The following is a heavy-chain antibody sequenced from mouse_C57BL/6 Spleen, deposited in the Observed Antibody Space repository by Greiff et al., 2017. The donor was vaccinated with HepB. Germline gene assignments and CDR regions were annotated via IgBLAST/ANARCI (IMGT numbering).Heavy chain of an antibody. CDR3: ARGGYFDV. Sequence: QVQLQQPGAELVRPRTSVKLSCKASGYTFTSYWMHWVKQRPGQGLEWIGVIDPSDSYTNYNQKFKGKATLTVDTSSSTAYMQLSSLTSEDSAVYYCARGGYFDVWGTGTTVTVSS. CDR1: GYTFTSYW. V-gene: IGHV1-59*01. CDR2: IDPSDSYT. J-gene: IGHJ1*03.